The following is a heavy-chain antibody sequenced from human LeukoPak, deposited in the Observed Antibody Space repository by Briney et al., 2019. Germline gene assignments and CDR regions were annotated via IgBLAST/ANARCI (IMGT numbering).Heavy chain of an antibody. CDR2: ISGSGGST. Sequence: QTGGSLRLSCAASGFTFSSYAMSWVRQAPGKGLEWVSAISGSGGSTYYADSVKGRFTISRDNSKNTLYLQMNSLRAEDTAVYYCARDEAGIRYFDWLLDYWGQGILVTVSS. J-gene: IGHJ4*02. CDR1: GFTFSSYA. CDR3: ARDEAGIRYFDWLLDY. D-gene: IGHD3-9*01. V-gene: IGHV3-23*01.